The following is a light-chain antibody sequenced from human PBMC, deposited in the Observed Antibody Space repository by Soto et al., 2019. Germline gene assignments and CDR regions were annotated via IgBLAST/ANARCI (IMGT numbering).Light chain of an antibody. Sequence: DIPMTQFPSALSASVGDRVTITCRASQTVNNWLAWYQHKPGKAPQLLIYDASVLESGVPSRFSGSGSGTEFTLAINGLQSDDFATYYCQQYYPYWTFCPGTKVEVE. CDR1: QTVNNW. CDR3: QQYYPYWT. CDR2: DAS. J-gene: IGKJ1*01. V-gene: IGKV1-5*01.